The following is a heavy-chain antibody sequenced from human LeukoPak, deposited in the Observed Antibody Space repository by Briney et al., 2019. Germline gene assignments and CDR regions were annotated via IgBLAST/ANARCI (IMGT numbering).Heavy chain of an antibody. CDR2: IKHDGSEK. CDR3: ARASGPTYYYDSSGYYYYFDY. D-gene: IGHD3-22*01. J-gene: IGHJ4*02. Sequence: GGSLRLSCAASGFTFSSYWMSWVRQAPGKGLEWVANIKHDGSEKYYVDSVKGRFTISRDNAKNSLYLQMNSLRAEDAAVYYCARASGPTYYYDSSGYYYYFDYWGQGTLVTVSS. CDR1: GFTFSSYW. V-gene: IGHV3-7*01.